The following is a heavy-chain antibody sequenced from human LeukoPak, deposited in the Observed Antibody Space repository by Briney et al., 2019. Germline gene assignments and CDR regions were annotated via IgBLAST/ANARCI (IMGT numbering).Heavy chain of an antibody. CDR1: GYTFTSSF. CDR3: ARGINRWLQPRDYYGMDV. Sequence: ASVKVSCKASGYTFTSSFIHWVRQAPGQGLEWMGWVNPNSGNTGYAQKFQGRVAMTRNTSISTAYMELSSLRSEDTAVYYCARGINRWLQPRDYYGMDVWGQGTTVTVSS. J-gene: IGHJ6*02. D-gene: IGHD5-24*01. CDR2: VNPNSGNT. V-gene: IGHV1-8*02.